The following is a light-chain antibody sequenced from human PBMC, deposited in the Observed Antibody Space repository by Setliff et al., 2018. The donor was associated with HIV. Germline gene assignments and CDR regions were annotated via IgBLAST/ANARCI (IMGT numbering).Light chain of an antibody. Sequence: QSALAQPPSVSGAPGQRVTISCTGSSSNIGAGYDVHWYHQFPGTAPKLLIYANSNRPSGVPDRFSGSKSGTSASLAISGLRSEDEADYFCAAWDDSLSGSYVFGAGTKVTVL. CDR2: ANS. V-gene: IGLV1-40*01. J-gene: IGLJ1*01. CDR3: AAWDDSLSGSYV. CDR1: SSNIGAGYD.